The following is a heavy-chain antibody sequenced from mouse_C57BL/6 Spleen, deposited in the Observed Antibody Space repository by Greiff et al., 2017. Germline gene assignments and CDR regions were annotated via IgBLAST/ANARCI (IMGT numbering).Heavy chain of an antibody. Sequence: VQLQQPGAELVRPGSSVKLSCKASGYTFTSYWMHWVKQRPIQGLEWIGNIDPSDSETHYNQKSKDKATLTVDKSSSTAYMQLSSLTSEDSAVYYCARDEGSRRGDYYAMDYWGQGTSVTVSS. CDR2: IDPSDSET. D-gene: IGHD2-4*01. CDR3: ARDEGSRRGDYYAMDY. CDR1: GYTFTSYW. V-gene: IGHV1-52*01. J-gene: IGHJ4*01.